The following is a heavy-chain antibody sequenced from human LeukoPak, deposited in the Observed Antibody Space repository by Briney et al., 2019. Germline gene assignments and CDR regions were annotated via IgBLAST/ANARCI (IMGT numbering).Heavy chain of an antibody. CDR1: GFTFSSYG. D-gene: IGHD3-16*02. V-gene: IGHV3-7*01. CDR3: ARQTYRDAFDI. Sequence: GGSLRLSCAASGFTFSSYGMHWVRQAPGKGLEWVANIKQDGSEKYYVDSVKGRFTISRDNAKNSLYLQMNSLRAEDTAVYYCARQTYRDAFDIWGQGTMVTVSS. CDR2: IKQDGSEK. J-gene: IGHJ3*02.